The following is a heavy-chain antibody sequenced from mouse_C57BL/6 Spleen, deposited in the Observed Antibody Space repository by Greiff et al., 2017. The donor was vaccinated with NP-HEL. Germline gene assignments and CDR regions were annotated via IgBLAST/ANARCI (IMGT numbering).Heavy chain of an antibody. V-gene: IGHV1-22*01. CDR1: GYTFTDYN. J-gene: IGHJ2*01. CDR3: ARWGRYGNGFDY. CDR2: INPNNGGT. D-gene: IGHD1-1*01. Sequence: EVQLQQSGPELVKPGASVKMSCKASGYTFTDYNMHWVKQSHGKSLEWIGYINPNNGGTSYNQKFKGKATLTVNKSSSTAYMELRSLTSEESAVYYCARWGRYGNGFDYWGQGTTLTVSS.